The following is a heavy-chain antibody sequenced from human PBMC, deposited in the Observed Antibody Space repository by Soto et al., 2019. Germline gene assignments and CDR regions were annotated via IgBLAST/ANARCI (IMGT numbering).Heavy chain of an antibody. Sequence: VELVESGGGLVQPGGSLRLSCAASGFTFSSYAMSWVRQAPGKGLEWVSAISNSGGSSYYADSVKGRFTISRDNSKNTLYLQMNSLGAEDTAVYYCAKQGDGQWLDYWGQGALVTVSS. CDR1: GFTFSSYA. V-gene: IGHV3-23*04. J-gene: IGHJ4*02. D-gene: IGHD6-19*01. CDR2: ISNSGGSS. CDR3: AKQGDGQWLDY.